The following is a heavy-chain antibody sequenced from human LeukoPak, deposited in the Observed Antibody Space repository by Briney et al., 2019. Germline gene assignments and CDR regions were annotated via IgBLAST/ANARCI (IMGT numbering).Heavy chain of an antibody. J-gene: IGHJ4*02. CDR3: ARVQDSSGYPFYFDY. D-gene: IGHD3-22*01. V-gene: IGHV1-2*02. CDR2: INPNSGGT. Sequence: ASVKVSCKASGYTFTGYYMHWVRQAPGQGLEWMGWINPNSGGTNYAQKFQGRVTMTRDTSISTAYMELSRLRSDDTAVYYCARVQDSSGYPFYFDYRGQGTLVTVSS. CDR1: GYTFTGYY.